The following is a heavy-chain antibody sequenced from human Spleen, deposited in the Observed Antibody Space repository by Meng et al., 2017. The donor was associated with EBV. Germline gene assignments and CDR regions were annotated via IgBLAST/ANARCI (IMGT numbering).Heavy chain of an antibody. J-gene: IGHJ5*02. D-gene: IGHD3-10*01. CDR2: INTHTGDP. Sequence: QVQLVLSGSELRKPGPSVKVSCKASGVSFTEHAMNWVRQAPGQGLEWMGWINTHTGDPTYAQDFTGRFVFSLDTSVTTAYLQISSLKAEDTAVYYCARGHDSGTYTFDPWGQGTLVTVSS. CDR3: ARGHDSGTYTFDP. V-gene: IGHV7-4-1*02. CDR1: GVSFTEHA.